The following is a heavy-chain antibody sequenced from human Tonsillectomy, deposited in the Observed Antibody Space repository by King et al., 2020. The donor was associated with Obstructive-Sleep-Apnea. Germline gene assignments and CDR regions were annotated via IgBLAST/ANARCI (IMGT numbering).Heavy chain of an antibody. J-gene: IGHJ4*02. CDR1: GFTVSSNY. V-gene: IGHV3-66*01. CDR3: ASAPSGSYYKGGFDY. D-gene: IGHD1-26*01. CDR2: IYSGGST. Sequence: VQLVESGGGLVQPGGSLRLSCAASGFTVSSNYMSWVRQAPGKGLELVSVIYSGGSTYYAASGQGSFTISRDNSKNTLYLQMNSLRAADTAVYYCASAPSGSYYKGGFDYWGQGTLVTVSS.